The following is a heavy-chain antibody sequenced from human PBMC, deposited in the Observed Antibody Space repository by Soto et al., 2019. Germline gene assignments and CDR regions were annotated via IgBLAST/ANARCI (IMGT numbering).Heavy chain of an antibody. CDR2: IGTAGDT. Sequence: EVQLVESGGGLVQPGGSLRLSCAASGFTFSSYDMHWVRQATGKGLEWVSAIGTAGDTYYPGSVKGRSTISRENAKKSLYLQMNSLRAEDTAVYYCARGITGTTSYWFDPWGQGTLVTVSS. CDR3: ARGITGTTSYWFDP. V-gene: IGHV3-13*01. CDR1: GFTFSSYD. J-gene: IGHJ5*02. D-gene: IGHD1-7*01.